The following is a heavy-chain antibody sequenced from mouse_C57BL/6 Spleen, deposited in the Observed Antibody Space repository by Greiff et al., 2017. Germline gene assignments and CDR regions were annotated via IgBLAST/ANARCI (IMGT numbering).Heavy chain of an antibody. Sequence: VQLKESGPELVKPGASVKIPCKASGYTFTDYNMDWVKQSHGKSLEWIGDINPNNGGTIYNQKFKGKATLTVDKSSSTAYMELRSLTSEDTAVYYCARRGLRHYAMDYWGQGTSVTVSS. CDR3: ARRGLRHYAMDY. J-gene: IGHJ4*01. CDR1: GYTFTDYN. D-gene: IGHD2-2*01. V-gene: IGHV1-18*01. CDR2: INPNNGGT.